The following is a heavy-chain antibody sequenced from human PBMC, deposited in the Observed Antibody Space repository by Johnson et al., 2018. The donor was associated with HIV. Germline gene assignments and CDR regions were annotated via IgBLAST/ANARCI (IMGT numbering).Heavy chain of an antibody. CDR3: ATIAAHGAAFDI. CDR1: GFTFSSYS. J-gene: IGHJ3*02. CDR2: ISYDGSNK. Sequence: QMQLVESGGGVVQPGRSLRLSCAASGFTFSSYSVHWVRQAPGKGLEWVAVISYDGSNKYHADSVKGRFTISRDNSKNTLYLQMNSLRPEDTAAYYCATIAAHGAAFDIWGQGTMVTVSS. D-gene: IGHD6-25*01. V-gene: IGHV3-30*03.